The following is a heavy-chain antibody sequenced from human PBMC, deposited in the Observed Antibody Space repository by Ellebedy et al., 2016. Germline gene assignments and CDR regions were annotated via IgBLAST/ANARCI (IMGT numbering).Heavy chain of an antibody. V-gene: IGHV4-61*01. J-gene: IGHJ5*02. CDR2: IYYSGST. CDR3: ARVETGAAAVWFDP. D-gene: IGHD6-13*01. Sequence: SETLSLTCTVSGGSVSSGSYYWSWIRQPPGKGLEWIGYIYYSGSTNYNPSLKSRVTISVDTSKNQFSLKLSSVTAADTAVYYCARVETGAAAVWFDPWGQGTLVTVSS. CDR1: GGSVSSGSYY.